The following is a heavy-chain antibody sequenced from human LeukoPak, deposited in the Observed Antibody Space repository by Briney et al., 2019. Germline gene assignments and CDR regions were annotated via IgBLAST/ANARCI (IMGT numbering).Heavy chain of an antibody. Sequence: TGGSLRLSCAASGFTFSRYSMSWVRQAPGKGLEWVANIKQDGSEKYYVASVKGLFTISRDNAKNSLYLQMNSLRAEDTAVYYCAREYSSGWYTFDYWGQGTLVTVSS. CDR1: GFTFSRYS. CDR2: IKQDGSEK. V-gene: IGHV3-7*01. D-gene: IGHD6-19*01. J-gene: IGHJ4*02. CDR3: AREYSSGWYTFDY.